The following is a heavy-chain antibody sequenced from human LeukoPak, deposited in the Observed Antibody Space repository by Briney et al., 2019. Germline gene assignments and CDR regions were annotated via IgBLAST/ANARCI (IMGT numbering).Heavy chain of an antibody. CDR1: GFTFSSYA. CDR2: ISGSGGST. D-gene: IGHD3-16*01. J-gene: IGHJ6*02. V-gene: IGHV3-23*01. CDR3: ARERTPYVYYYYMDV. Sequence: GGSLRLSCAASGFTFSSYAMSWVRQAPGKGLEWVSAISGSGGSTYYADSVKGRFTISRDNSKNTLYLQMNSLRAEDTAMYYCARERTPYVYYYYMDVWGQGTTVTVSS.